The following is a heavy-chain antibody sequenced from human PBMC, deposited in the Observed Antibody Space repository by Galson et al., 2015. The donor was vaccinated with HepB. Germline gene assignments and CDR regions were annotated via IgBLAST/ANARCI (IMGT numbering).Heavy chain of an antibody. CDR1: GGTFSSYA. V-gene: IGHV1-69*13. D-gene: IGHD3-22*01. J-gene: IGHJ3*02. Sequence: SVKVSCKASGGTFSSYAISWVRQAPGQGLEWMGGIIPIFGTANYAQKFQGRVTITADESTSTAYMELSSLRSEDTAVYYCAREGMIAVGDAFDIWGQGTMVTVSS. CDR2: IIPIFGTA. CDR3: AREGMIAVGDAFDI.